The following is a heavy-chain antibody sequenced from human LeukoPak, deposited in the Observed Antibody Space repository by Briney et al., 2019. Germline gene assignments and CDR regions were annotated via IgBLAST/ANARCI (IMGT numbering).Heavy chain of an antibody. J-gene: IGHJ4*02. D-gene: IGHD3-22*01. CDR1: GFIVSSNY. CDR2: ISSGGNT. Sequence: GGSLRLSCAASGFIVSSNYMSWVRQAPGKGLEWVSVISSGGNTYYADSVKGRFTISRDISKNTLYLKMNGLRAEDTAVYYCAREVRGYYFDYWGQGTLVTVSS. V-gene: IGHV3-53*01. CDR3: AREVRGYYFDY.